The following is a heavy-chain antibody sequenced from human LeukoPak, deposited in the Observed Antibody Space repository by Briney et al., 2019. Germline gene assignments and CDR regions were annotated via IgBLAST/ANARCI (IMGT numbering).Heavy chain of an antibody. Sequence: PSETLSLTCTVSGGSISSYYWSWIRQPPGKGLEWIGYIYYSGSTNYNPSLKGRVTISVDTSKNQFSLKLSSVTAADTAVYYCAREVYYDGGWFDPWGQGTLVSVPS. J-gene: IGHJ5*02. CDR2: IYYSGST. V-gene: IGHV4-59*01. CDR1: GGSISSYY. D-gene: IGHD3-22*01. CDR3: AREVYYDGGWFDP.